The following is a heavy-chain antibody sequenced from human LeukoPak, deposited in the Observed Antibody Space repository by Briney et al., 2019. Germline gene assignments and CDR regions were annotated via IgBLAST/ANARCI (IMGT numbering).Heavy chain of an antibody. CDR3: ARDRDGYAPHFDY. V-gene: IGHV1-2*02. Sequence: ASAKVSCKASEYTFTGYYMHWVRQAPGQGLEWMGWINPNSGGTNYAQKFQGRVTMNRDTSISTAYMELSRLRSDDTAVYYCARDRDGYAPHFDYWGQGTLVTVSS. CDR2: INPNSGGT. D-gene: IGHD5-24*01. CDR1: EYTFTGYY. J-gene: IGHJ4*02.